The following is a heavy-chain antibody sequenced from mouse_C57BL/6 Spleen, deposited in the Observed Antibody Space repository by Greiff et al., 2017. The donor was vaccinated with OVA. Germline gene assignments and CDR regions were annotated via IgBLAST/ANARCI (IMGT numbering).Heavy chain of an antibody. Sequence: QVQLQQSGAELVRPGASVTLSCKASGYTFTDYEMHWVKQTPVHGLEWIGAIDPETGGTAYNQKFKGKAILTADQSSSTAYMELRSLTSEDSAVYYCTRGYYYGSRGYCDVWGTGTTVTVSS. CDR2: IDPETGGT. CDR3: TRGYYYGSRGYCDV. CDR1: GYTFTDYE. J-gene: IGHJ1*03. D-gene: IGHD1-1*01. V-gene: IGHV1-15*01.